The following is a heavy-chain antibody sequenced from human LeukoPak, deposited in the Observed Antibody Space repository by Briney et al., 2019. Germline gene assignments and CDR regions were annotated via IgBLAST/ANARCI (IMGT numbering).Heavy chain of an antibody. CDR3: ARDHSYYFGSQTSTLDA. D-gene: IGHD3-10*01. Sequence: SETLSLTCTVSGGSINSNNYYWGWIRQPPGKGLEWIGYIYYTGSVDYNASLKSRLTISLDTSKNRFSLKLNSVTAADTAVYYCARDHSYYFGSQTSTLDAWGQGTAVTVSS. CDR2: IYYTGSV. J-gene: IGHJ6*02. CDR1: GGSINSNNYY. V-gene: IGHV4-39*07.